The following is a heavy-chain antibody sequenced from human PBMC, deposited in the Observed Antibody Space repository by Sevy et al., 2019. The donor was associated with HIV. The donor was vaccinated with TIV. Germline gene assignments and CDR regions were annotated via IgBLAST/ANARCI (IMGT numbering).Heavy chain of an antibody. CDR2: ISAYNGNT. J-gene: IGHJ4*02. CDR1: GYTFTSYG. V-gene: IGHV1-18*01. CDR3: ARPSYRYCSSTSCSGGGYYFVY. Sequence: ASVKVSCKASGYTFTSYGISWVRQAPGQGLEWMGWISAYNGNTNYAQKLQGRVTMTTDTSTSTAYMELRSLRSDDTAVYYCARPSYRYCSSTSCSGGGYYFVYWGQGTLVTVSS. D-gene: IGHD2-2*01.